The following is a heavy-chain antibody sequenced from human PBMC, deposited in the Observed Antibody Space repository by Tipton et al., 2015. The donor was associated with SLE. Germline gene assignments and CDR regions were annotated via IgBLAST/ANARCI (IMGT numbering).Heavy chain of an antibody. Sequence: GSLRLSCAASGFTFSSYSMNWVRQAPGKGLEWVSSISSSSSNIYYADSVKGRFTISRDNAKNSLYLQMNSLRAEDTAVYYCARVFCSVNSCPDYFDFWGQGTLVTVSS. CDR1: GFTFSSYS. J-gene: IGHJ4*02. D-gene: IGHD2-2*01. V-gene: IGHV3-21*01. CDR2: ISSSSSNI. CDR3: ARVFCSVNSCPDYFDF.